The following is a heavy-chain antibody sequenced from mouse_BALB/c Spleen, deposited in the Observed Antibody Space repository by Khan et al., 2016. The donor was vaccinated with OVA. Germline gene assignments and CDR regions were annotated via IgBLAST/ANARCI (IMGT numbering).Heavy chain of an antibody. J-gene: IGHJ4*01. CDR1: GYTFTTAG. CDR2: INTHSGVP. CDR3: ARGVAACYRNVGGAMEY. D-gene: IGHD2-5*01. Sequence: QIQLVQSGPELKKPGETVRISCKASGYTFTTAGIQWVQKMPGKGLKWIGWINTHSGVPKYAEDFKGRFAFSLEISVNTAYLQITNLKNEDTATYFCARGVAACYRNVGGAMEYWGQGTSVTVSS. V-gene: IGHV9-4*02.